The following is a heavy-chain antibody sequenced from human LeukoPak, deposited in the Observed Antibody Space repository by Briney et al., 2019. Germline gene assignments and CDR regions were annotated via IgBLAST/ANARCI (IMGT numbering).Heavy chain of an antibody. CDR3: AKECDYSPGHKFDL. D-gene: IGHD3-10*01. CDR1: GFTFNNYL. CDR2: LFTGGGRT. V-gene: IGHV3-23*01. Sequence: GGSLRLSCAASGFTFNNYLMSWVRQAPGKGLEWVSVLFTGGGRTLYAHSVKGRFTISGDTSRTTLYLQMNGLRAEDTAVYYCAKECDYSPGHKFDLWGQGTLVTVSS. J-gene: IGHJ4*02.